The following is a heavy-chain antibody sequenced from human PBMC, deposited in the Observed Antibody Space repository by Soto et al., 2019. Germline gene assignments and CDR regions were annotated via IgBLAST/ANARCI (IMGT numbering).Heavy chain of an antibody. D-gene: IGHD3-22*01. CDR2: IIPIVGKP. V-gene: IGHV1-69*08. CDR1: GCTFSRYT. J-gene: IGHJ4*02. CDR3: AREGDSSYYFDY. Sequence: SVKVSCKASGCTFSRYTISWVRQAPGQGPEWMGRIIPIVGKPKYAQKFQGRVAITADKSARTVYMELSSLRSEDTAVYYCAREGDSSYYFDYWGQGTLVTVSS.